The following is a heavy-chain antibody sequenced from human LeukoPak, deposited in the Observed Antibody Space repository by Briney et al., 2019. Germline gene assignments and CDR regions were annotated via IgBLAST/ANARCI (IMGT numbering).Heavy chain of an antibody. D-gene: IGHD3-3*01. CDR3: ARVPLRFWSGYYTRLNGMDV. Sequence: ASVKVSCKAPGYTFTSYDINWVRQATGQGLEWMGWMNPNSGNTGYAQKFQGRVTMTRNTSISTAYMELSSLRSEDTAVYYCARVPLRFWSGYYTRLNGMDVWGQGTTVTVSS. CDR1: GYTFTSYD. V-gene: IGHV1-8*01. J-gene: IGHJ6*02. CDR2: MNPNSGNT.